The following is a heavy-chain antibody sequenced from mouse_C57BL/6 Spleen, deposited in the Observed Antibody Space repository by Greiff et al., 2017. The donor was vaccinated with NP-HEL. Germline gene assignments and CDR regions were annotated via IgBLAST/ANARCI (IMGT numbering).Heavy chain of an antibody. V-gene: IGHV5-4*01. CDR1: GFTFSSYA. Sequence: DVHLVESGGGLVKPGGSLKLSCAASGFTFSSYAMSWVRQTPEKRLEWVATISDGGSYTYYPDNVKGRFTISRDNAKNNLYLQMSHLKSEDTAMYYCARRNWEYAMDYWGQGTSVTVSS. CDR3: ARRNWEYAMDY. J-gene: IGHJ4*01. D-gene: IGHD4-1*01. CDR2: ISDGGSYT.